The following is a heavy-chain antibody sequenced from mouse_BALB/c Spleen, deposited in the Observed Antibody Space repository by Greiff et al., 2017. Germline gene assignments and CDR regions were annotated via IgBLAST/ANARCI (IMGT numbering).Heavy chain of an antibody. D-gene: IGHD1-1*02. V-gene: IGHV5-9-4*01. CDR1: GFTFSSYA. J-gene: IGHJ4*01. Sequence: VMLVESGGGLVKPGGSLKLSCAASGFTFSSYAMSWVRQSPEKRLEWVAEISSGGSYTYYPDTVTGRFTISRDNAKNTLYLEMSSLRSEDTAMYYCARGDYGYAMDYWGQGTSVTVSS. CDR3: ARGDYGYAMDY. CDR2: ISSGGSYT.